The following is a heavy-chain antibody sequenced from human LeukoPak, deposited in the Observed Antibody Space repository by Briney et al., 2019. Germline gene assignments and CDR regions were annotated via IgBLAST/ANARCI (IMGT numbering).Heavy chain of an antibody. J-gene: IGHJ4*02. Sequence: GGSLRLSCAASGFTFSSYGMHWVRQAPGKGLEWVAFIRYDGSNKYYADSVKGRFTISRDNSKSTLYLQMNSLRAEDTAVYYCAKDRSPGVAVAGTLDHWGQGTLVTVSS. CDR2: IRYDGSNK. CDR3: AKDRSPGVAVAGTLDH. V-gene: IGHV3-30*02. CDR1: GFTFSSYG. D-gene: IGHD6-19*01.